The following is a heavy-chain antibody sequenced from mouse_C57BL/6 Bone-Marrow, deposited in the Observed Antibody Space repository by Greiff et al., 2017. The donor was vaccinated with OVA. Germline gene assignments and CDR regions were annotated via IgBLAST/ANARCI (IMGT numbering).Heavy chain of an antibody. CDR3: ARRGGLRRFYAMDY. CDR2: ISGGGGNT. Sequence: EVKLMESGGGLVKPGGSLKLSCAASGFTFSSYTMSWVRQTPEKRLEWVATISGGGGNTYYPDSVKGRFTISRDNAKNTLYLQMSSLRSEDTALYYCARRGGLRRFYAMDYWGQGTSVTVSS. CDR1: GFTFSSYT. J-gene: IGHJ4*01. D-gene: IGHD2-4*01. V-gene: IGHV5-9*01.